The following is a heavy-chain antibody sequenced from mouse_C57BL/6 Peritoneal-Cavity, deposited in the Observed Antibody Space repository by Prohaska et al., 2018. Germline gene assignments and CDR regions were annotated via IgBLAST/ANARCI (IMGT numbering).Heavy chain of an antibody. V-gene: IGHV3-6*01. CDR3: APYCYGPARFAY. Sequence: DVQLQESGPGLVKPSQSLSLTCSVTGYSITSDYYWNWIRQFPGNKLEWMGYISYDGSNNYNPSLKNRISITRDTSKNQFFLKLNSVTTEDTATYYCAPYCYGPARFAYWGQGTLVTVSA. CDR2: ISYDGSN. J-gene: IGHJ3*01. D-gene: IGHD1-1*01. CDR1: GYSITSDYY.